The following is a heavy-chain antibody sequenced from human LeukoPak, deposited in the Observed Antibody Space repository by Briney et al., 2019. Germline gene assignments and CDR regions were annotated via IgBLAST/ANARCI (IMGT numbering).Heavy chain of an antibody. CDR3: ASYTSSGSYFDY. D-gene: IGHD1-26*01. J-gene: IGHJ4*02. V-gene: IGHV4-4*07. CDR2: IYTSGST. Sequence: SETLSLTCTVSGGSISSYYWSWIRQPAGKGLEWIGRIYTSGSTYYNPSLESRVTISVDNSKNQFSLKLSPVTAADTAVYYCASYTSSGSYFDYWGQGTLVTVSS. CDR1: GGSISSYY.